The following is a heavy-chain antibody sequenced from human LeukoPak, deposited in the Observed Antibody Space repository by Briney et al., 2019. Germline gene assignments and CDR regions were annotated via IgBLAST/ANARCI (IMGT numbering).Heavy chain of an antibody. J-gene: IGHJ5*02. V-gene: IGHV3-53*01. CDR1: GFTFSSYS. CDR2: IYSGGST. D-gene: IGHD3-22*01. Sequence: GGSLRLSCAASGFTFSSYSMNWVRQAPGKGLEWVSVIYSGGSTYYADSVKGRFTISRDNSKNTLYLQMNSLRAEDTAVYYCAGDYYDSSGHHHWGQGTLVTVSS. CDR3: AGDYYDSSGHHH.